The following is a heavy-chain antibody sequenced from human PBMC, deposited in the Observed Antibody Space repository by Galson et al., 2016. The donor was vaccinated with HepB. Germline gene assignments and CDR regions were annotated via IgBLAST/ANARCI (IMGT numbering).Heavy chain of an antibody. CDR3: ARDRDYLLEH. CDR1: GYTFTVNG. D-gene: IGHD4-11*01. CDR2: ISAHSGDI. V-gene: IGHV1-18*01. J-gene: IGHJ5*02. Sequence: SVKVSCKAYGYTFTVNGISWVRQAPGQGLEWMGWISAHSGDINYAQKFQDRVTLTTDTSTSTAYMELRSLRSDDTAVYYCARDRDYLLEHWGQGTLVTVSS.